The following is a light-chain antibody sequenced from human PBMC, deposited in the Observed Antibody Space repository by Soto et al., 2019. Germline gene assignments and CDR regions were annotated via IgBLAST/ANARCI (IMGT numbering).Light chain of an antibody. CDR1: SSDVGGYNY. CDR3: RSYAGSNTPVI. Sequence: QPVLTQPPSASGSPGQSVTISCTGTSSDVGGYNYVSWYQQHPGKAPKFLIFEVSRRPSGVPDRFSDSKSGNTASLTVSGLQADDEADYDCRSYAGSNTPVIFGGGTKLTVL. V-gene: IGLV2-8*01. CDR2: EVS. J-gene: IGLJ2*01.